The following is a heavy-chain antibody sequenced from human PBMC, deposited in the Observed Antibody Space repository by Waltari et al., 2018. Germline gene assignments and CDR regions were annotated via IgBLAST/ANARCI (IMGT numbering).Heavy chain of an antibody. CDR3: ARGRGIAVAGTWMFDY. Sequence: EVQLVESGGGLVKPGGSLRLSCAASGFTFSSYSMNWVRQAPGKGLEWVSSISRRSRYNTYADELKGRFTIARDNAKNSLYLQMNSLRDEDTAVYYCARGRGIAVAGTWMFDYWGQGTLVTVSS. CDR1: GFTFSSYS. D-gene: IGHD6-19*01. CDR2: ISRRSRYN. V-gene: IGHV3-21*01. J-gene: IGHJ4*02.